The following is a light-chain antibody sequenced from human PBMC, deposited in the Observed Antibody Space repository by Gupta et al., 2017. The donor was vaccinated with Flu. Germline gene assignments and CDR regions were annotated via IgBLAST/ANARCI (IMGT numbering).Light chain of an antibody. V-gene: IGKV3-15*01. CDR2: GAS. CDR3: LQDYDWLT. Sequence: EIVMTQSPDTLSVSPGERATLSCRASQSISSYLAWYQQKPGRAPRLLIYGASTRATDIPDRFSGSGSGTEFTLTSSSLQSEDFAVYYWLQDYDWLTFGGGTKVEIK. J-gene: IGKJ4*01. CDR1: QSISSY.